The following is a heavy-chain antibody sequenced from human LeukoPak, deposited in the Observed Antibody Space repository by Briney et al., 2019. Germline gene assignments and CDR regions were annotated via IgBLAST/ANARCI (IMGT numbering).Heavy chain of an antibody. CDR1: GGSISSSSYY. CDR3: ARQSSSGSY. D-gene: IGHD1-26*01. Sequence: PSETLSLTCTVSGGSISSSSYYWGWIRQPPGKGLEWIGSIYYSGSTYYNPSLKSRVTISVDTSKNQFSLKLSSGTAADTAVYYCARQSSSGSYWGQGTLVTVSS. CDR2: IYYSGST. V-gene: IGHV4-39*01. J-gene: IGHJ4*02.